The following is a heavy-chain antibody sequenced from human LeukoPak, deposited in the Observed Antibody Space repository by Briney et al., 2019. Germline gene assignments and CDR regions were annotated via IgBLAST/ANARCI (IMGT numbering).Heavy chain of an antibody. CDR2: IYSGGST. CDR1: GFTVSINY. J-gene: IGHJ4*02. CDR3: ARDGDYYDSSGSYFDY. Sequence: GGSLRLSCAASGFTVSINYMSWVRQAPGKGLEWVSVIYSGGSTYYADSVKGRFTISRDNSKNTLYLQMNSLRAEDTAVYYCARDGDYYDSSGSYFDYWGQGTLVTVSS. D-gene: IGHD3-22*01. V-gene: IGHV3-66*01.